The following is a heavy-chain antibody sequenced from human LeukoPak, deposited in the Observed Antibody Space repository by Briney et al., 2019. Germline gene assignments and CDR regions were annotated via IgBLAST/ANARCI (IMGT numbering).Heavy chain of an antibody. D-gene: IGHD5-12*01. CDR1: GFSFSSYR. Sequence: PGGSLRLSCAASGFSFSSYRMNWVRQAPGKGLEWVSSVSNSGDYIHYADSVKGRFTISRDNAKNSLYLQMNSLRAEDTAVYYCARGRGYSGYDQGDYWGQGTLVTVSS. J-gene: IGHJ4*02. CDR2: VSNSGDYI. CDR3: ARGRGYSGYDQGDY. V-gene: IGHV3-21*01.